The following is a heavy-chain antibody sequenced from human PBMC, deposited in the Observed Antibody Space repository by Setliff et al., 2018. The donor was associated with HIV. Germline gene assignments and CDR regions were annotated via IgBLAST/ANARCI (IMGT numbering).Heavy chain of an antibody. J-gene: IGHJ4*02. V-gene: IGHV1-69*13. D-gene: IGHD5-12*01. CDR1: GGTFNTYG. CDR3: ARGPLYGYDRGYFDY. Sequence: SVKVSCKASGGTFNTYGMNWVRQAPGQGPEWMGGIIPIAKSPNHAQKFQDRVTITADESTRTAYMELSNLRSEDTALYYCARGPLYGYDRGYFDYWGQGTLVTVSS. CDR2: IIPIAKSP.